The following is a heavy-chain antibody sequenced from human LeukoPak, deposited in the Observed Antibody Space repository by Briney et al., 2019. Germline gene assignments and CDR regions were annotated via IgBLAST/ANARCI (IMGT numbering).Heavy chain of an antibody. CDR1: GGSISSYY. D-gene: IGHD5-18*01. CDR3: ARASRIQRWYYGMDV. CDR2: IYYSGST. J-gene: IGHJ6*02. Sequence: PSETLSLTCNVSGGSISSYYWSWVRQPPGKELEWVGYIYYSGSTNYNPSPKSRVTISVDTSKNQFSLKLSSVTAADTAVYYCARASRIQRWYYGMDVWGQGTTVTVSS. V-gene: IGHV4-59*01.